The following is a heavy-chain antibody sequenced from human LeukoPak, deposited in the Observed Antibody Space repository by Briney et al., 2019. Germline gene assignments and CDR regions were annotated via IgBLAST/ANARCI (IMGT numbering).Heavy chain of an antibody. Sequence: VASVKVSCKASGYIFTNYGISWVRQAPGQGLEWMGWISAYSGNTNYVQKFQDRVTMTTDTSTSTAYMELRSLRSDDTAVYFCARDMATVQHQDWGQGTLVTVSS. CDR3: ARDMATVQHQD. J-gene: IGHJ4*02. CDR1: GYIFTNYG. V-gene: IGHV1-18*01. CDR2: ISAYSGNT. D-gene: IGHD4-17*01.